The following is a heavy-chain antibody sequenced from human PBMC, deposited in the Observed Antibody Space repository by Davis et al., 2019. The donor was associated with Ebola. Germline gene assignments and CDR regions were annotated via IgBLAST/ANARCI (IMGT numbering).Heavy chain of an antibody. J-gene: IGHJ4*02. CDR3: ARRVGARSGFDS. V-gene: IGHV1-8*02. D-gene: IGHD1-26*01. Sequence: ASVKVSCKASGYTFTSYYMHWVRQAPGQGLEWMGIINPNSGNTGYAQKFQGRITMTRNISISTAYMELSSLRSDDTAVYYCARRVGARSGFDSWGQGSLVTVSS. CDR2: INPNSGNT. CDR1: GYTFTSYY.